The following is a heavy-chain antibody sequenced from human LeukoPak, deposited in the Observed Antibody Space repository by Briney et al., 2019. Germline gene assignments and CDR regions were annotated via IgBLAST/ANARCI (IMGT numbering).Heavy chain of an antibody. CDR3: ASTRNYDLWSGSGYFDL. CDR1: GGSISSGSYY. Sequence: SQALSLTCTVSGGSISSGSYYWSWIRQPAGKRLEWIGRIYSSGSTNYNPSLKSRVTISVDTSKNQFSLKLSSVTAADTAVYYCASTRNYDLWSGSGYFDLWGRGTLVTVPS. D-gene: IGHD3-3*01. V-gene: IGHV4-61*02. CDR2: IYSSGST. J-gene: IGHJ2*01.